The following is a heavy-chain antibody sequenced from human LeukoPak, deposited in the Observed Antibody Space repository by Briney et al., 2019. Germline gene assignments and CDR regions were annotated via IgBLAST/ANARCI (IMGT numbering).Heavy chain of an antibody. V-gene: IGHV1-24*01. CDR1: GYTLTELS. CDR3: ATDPGGIAAAGVSY. J-gene: IGHJ4*02. Sequence: ASVKVSCKVSGYTLTELSMHWVRQAPGKGLEWMGGFDPEDGETIYAQKFQGRVTMTEDTSTDTAYMELSSLRSEDTAVYYCATDPGGIAAAGVSYWGQGTLVTVPS. CDR2: FDPEDGET. D-gene: IGHD6-13*01.